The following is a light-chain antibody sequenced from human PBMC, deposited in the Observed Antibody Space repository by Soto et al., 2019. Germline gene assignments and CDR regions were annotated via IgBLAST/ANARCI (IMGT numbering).Light chain of an antibody. CDR3: QQYGDRPRT. CDR2: DAS. Sequence: EVVMTQSPATLSVSPGERATLSCRASESVSRNLAWYQQKPGQAPRLLIFDASIRVPTTPARFSGSVSGTEFTLTISSLESEDFAVYFCQQYGDRPRTFGQGTKVDIK. CDR1: ESVSRN. J-gene: IGKJ1*01. V-gene: IGKV3-15*01.